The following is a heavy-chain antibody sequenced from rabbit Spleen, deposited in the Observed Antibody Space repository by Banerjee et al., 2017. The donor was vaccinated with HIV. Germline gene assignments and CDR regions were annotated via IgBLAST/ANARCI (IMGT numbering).Heavy chain of an antibody. CDR3: VRDTWHFKL. J-gene: IGHJ4*01. CDR1: RFDFSTYS. CDR2: IVPVFGST. V-gene: IGHV1S47*01. D-gene: IGHD3-1*01. Sequence: QEQLVESGGGLVQPGGSLKLSCKASRFDFSTYSMSWVRQAPGKGLEWIGYIVPVFGSTYYATWVNGRFTISSHNAQNTVDLQMNSLTAADTATYFCVRDTWHFKLWGPGTLVTVS.